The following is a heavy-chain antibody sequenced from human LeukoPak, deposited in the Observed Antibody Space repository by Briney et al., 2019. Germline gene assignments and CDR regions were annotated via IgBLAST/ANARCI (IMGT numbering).Heavy chain of an antibody. Sequence: GGSLRLSCAASGFTFSSYAMHWVRQAPGKGLEWVAVISYDGSNKYYAGSVKGRFTISRDNSKNTLYLQMNSLRAEDTAVYYCARVFEGPTVTAGYWGQGTLVSVSS. J-gene: IGHJ4*02. CDR1: GFTFSSYA. CDR3: ARVFEGPTVTAGY. V-gene: IGHV3-30-3*01. CDR2: ISYDGSNK. D-gene: IGHD4-17*01.